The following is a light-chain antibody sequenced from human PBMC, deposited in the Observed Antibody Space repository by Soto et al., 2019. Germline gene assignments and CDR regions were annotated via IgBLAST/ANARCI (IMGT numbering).Light chain of an antibody. J-gene: IGKJ5*01. Sequence: DIVMTQSPDSLAVSLGERATINCKSSQRVLYSSNNKNYLAWYQQKPGQPPKLLIYWASTRESGVPDRFSGSGSGTDFTLTISSLQAEDVAVYYCQQYYCTLSLTFGQGTRLEIK. CDR1: QRVLYSSNNKNY. V-gene: IGKV4-1*01. CDR2: WAS. CDR3: QQYYCTLSLT.